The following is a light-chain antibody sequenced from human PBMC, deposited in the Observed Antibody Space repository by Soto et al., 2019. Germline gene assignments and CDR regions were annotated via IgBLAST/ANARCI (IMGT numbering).Light chain of an antibody. J-gene: IGKJ4*01. CDR1: QIISIY. CDR2: ETS. V-gene: IGKV1-39*01. Sequence: DIQMTQSPSSLSASVGDKVTITCRTSQIISIYLNWYQQKPGKVPELLIYETSTLQSGVPSRFSGSGSGTDFALTISSLQPEDFATYYCQQSYSTPLTFGGGTKVEIK. CDR3: QQSYSTPLT.